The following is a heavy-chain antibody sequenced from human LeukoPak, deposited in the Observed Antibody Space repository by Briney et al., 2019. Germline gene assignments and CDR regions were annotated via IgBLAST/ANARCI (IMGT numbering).Heavy chain of an antibody. CDR1: GYTFSIYY. V-gene: IGHV1-46*01. D-gene: IGHD2-2*01. Sequence: ASVKVSCKASGYTFSIYYMHWVRQAPGQGLEWMGAINPSGGSTSYAQKFQGRVTMTRDMSTRTDYMELSSLRYEDTAVYYCARDVSSTSSWWFDPWGQGTLVIVSS. CDR3: ARDVSSTSSWWFDP. J-gene: IGHJ5*02. CDR2: INPSGGST.